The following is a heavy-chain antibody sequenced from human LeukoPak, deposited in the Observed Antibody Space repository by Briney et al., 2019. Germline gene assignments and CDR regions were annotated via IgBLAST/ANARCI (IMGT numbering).Heavy chain of an antibody. CDR3: AKDASTYYDSSGYEPYYYGMDV. CDR1: GFTFSRKT. V-gene: IGHV3-48*02. CDR2: ISSDGGTI. D-gene: IGHD3-22*01. Sequence: GGSLRLSCAASGFTFSRKTMNWVRQAPGKGLEWVSYISSDGGTIYYADSVRGRFTISRDNAKNSLYLQMNSLRDEDTAVYYCAKDASTYYDSSGYEPYYYGMDVWGQGTTVTVSS. J-gene: IGHJ6*02.